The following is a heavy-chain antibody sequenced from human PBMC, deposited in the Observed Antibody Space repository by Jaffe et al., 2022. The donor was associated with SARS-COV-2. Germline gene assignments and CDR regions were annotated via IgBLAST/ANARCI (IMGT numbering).Heavy chain of an antibody. J-gene: IGHJ3*01. CDR3: AKETIADAFGV. V-gene: IGHV4-4*02. CDR1: GDSISASGW. D-gene: IGHD6-13*01. Sequence: QVHLQESGPGLVEPSGALSLTCAVSGDSISASGWWSWVRQAPGKGLEWIGEIHQNGATNHNPSLKSRITMSVDKSKNQLSLKVNSVTAADTAVYYCAKETIADAFGVWGRGTMVTVSS. CDR2: IHQNGAT.